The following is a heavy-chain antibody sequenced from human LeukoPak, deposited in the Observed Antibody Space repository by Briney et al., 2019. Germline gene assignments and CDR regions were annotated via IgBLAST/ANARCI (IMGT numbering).Heavy chain of an antibody. J-gene: IGHJ4*02. CDR2: ISSSGSSI. CDR1: GFTFSSYE. Sequence: PGGSLRLSCAASGFTFSSYEMNWVRQAPGKGLEWVSYISSSGSSIYYADSVKGRFTISRDNAKNSLYLQMNSLRAEDTAVYYCARVSLLNSDYWGQGTLVTVSS. D-gene: IGHD2/OR15-2a*01. V-gene: IGHV3-48*03. CDR3: ARVSLLNSDY.